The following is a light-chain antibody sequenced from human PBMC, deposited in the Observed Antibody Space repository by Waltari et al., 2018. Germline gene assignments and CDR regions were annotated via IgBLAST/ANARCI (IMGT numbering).Light chain of an antibody. V-gene: IGKV4-1*01. CDR1: RHILYSSNNKNH. CDR2: WAC. J-gene: IGKJ2*01. CDR3: QQYYTTPPYT. Sequence: DIVMTQSPDSLTASLGERATINCKSSRHILYSSNNKNHLAWYQQKPGQPPKLRIYWACTRESGVPDRFSGSGSGTDLTLTISSLQPEDVAVYYCQQYYTTPPYTFGQGTKLEIK.